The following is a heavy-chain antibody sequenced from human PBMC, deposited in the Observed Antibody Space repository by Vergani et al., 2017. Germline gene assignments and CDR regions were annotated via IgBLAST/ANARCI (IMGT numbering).Heavy chain of an antibody. CDR1: GFTFDDYA. V-gene: IGHV3-9*01. J-gene: IGHJ2*01. D-gene: IGHD3-3*01. Sequence: EVQLVESGGGLVQPGRSLRLSCAASGFTFDDYAMHWVRQAPGKGLEWVSGISWNSGSIGYADSVKGRFTISRDNAKNYLYLQMNSLRAEDTALYYCAKDHYDFGSGYPNLSPFDLWGRGTLVTVSS. CDR3: AKDHYDFGSGYPNLSPFDL. CDR2: ISWNSGSI.